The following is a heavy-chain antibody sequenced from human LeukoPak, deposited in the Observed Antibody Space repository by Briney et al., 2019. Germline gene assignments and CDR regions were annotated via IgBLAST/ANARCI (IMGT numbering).Heavy chain of an antibody. CDR3: ARAHYDSSGYYYFNWFDP. CDR1: GGSISSYY. J-gene: IGHJ5*02. D-gene: IGHD3-22*01. CDR2: IYYSGST. Sequence: PSETLSLTCTVSGGSISSYYWSWIRQPPGKGLEWIGYIYYSGSTNYNPSLKSRVTISVDTSKNQFSLKLSSVTAADTAVYYCARAHYDSSGYYYFNWFDPLGQGTLVTVSS. V-gene: IGHV4-59*01.